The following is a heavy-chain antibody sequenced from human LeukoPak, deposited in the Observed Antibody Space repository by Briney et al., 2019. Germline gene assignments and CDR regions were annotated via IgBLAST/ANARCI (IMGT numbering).Heavy chain of an antibody. CDR1: GGSFSGYY. J-gene: IGHJ4*02. CDR3: ARSARWLRLVVDY. D-gene: IGHD5-12*01. CDR2: INHSGST. Sequence: SETLSLTCAVYGGSFSGYYWSWIGQPPGKGLEWIGEINHSGSTNHNPSLKSRVTISVDTSKNQFSLKLSSVTAADTAVYYCARSARWLRLVVDYWGQGILVTVSS. V-gene: IGHV4-34*01.